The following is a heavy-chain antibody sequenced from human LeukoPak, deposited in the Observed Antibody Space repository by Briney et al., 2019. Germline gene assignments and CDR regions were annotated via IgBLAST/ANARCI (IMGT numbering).Heavy chain of an antibody. V-gene: IGHV4-39*01. D-gene: IGHD3-22*01. CDR3: ARQSAAYYDSSGPLGDWFDP. CDR1: GGSISSSSYY. J-gene: IGHJ5*02. Sequence: SETLSLTCTVSGGSISSSSYYWGWIRQPPGKGLEWIGSIYYSGSTYYNPSLKSRVTISADTSKNQFSLKLSSVTAADTAVYYCARQSAAYYDSSGPLGDWFDPWGQGTLVTVSS. CDR2: IYYSGST.